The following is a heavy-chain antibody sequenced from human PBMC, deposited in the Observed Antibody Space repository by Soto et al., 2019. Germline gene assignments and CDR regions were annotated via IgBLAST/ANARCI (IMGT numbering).Heavy chain of an antibody. V-gene: IGHV3-48*02. CDR2: ISSSSSTI. J-gene: IGHJ4*02. D-gene: IGHD3-22*01. CDR3: ARDAYYYDSSGYDY. CDR1: VFTFISYS. Sequence: GWSLRLSCAASVFTFISYSMNWVRQAPGKGLEWVSYISSSSSTIYYADSVKGRFTISRDNAKNSLYLQMNSLRDEDTAVYYCARDAYYYDSSGYDYWGQGTLVTVSS.